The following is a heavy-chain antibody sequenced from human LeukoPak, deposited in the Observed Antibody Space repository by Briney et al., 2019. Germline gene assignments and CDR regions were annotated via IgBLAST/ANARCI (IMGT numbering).Heavy chain of an antibody. V-gene: IGHV3-7*01. J-gene: IGHJ4*02. CDR2: IKEDGSEK. Sequence: GGSLRLSCGASGFTFSSYWMSWVRQAPGKGLEWVANIKEDGSEKYYVDSVKGRFTMSKDNAENSMYLQMNSLRAEDTAVYYCARTIEMATISYFDYWGQGTLVTVSS. CDR1: GFTFSSYW. D-gene: IGHD5-24*01. CDR3: ARTIEMATISYFDY.